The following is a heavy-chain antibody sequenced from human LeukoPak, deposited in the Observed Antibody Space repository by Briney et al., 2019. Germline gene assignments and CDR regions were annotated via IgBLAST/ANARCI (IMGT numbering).Heavy chain of an antibody. J-gene: IGHJ6*02. Sequence: GGSLRHSCAASGFTFSSYWMSWVRQAPGKGLEWVSAISGSGGSTYYADSVKGRFTISRDNSINTLYLQMSSLRAEDAAVYYCAKSGGLSGSGRLGMDVWGQGTTVTVSS. CDR1: GFTFSSYW. CDR2: ISGSGGST. CDR3: AKSGGLSGSGRLGMDV. V-gene: IGHV3-23*01. D-gene: IGHD3-10*01.